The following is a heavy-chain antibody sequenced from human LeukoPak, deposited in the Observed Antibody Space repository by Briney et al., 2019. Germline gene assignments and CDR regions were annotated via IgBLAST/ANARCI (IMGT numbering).Heavy chain of an antibody. V-gene: IGHV1-18*01. J-gene: IGHJ4*02. CDR3: ARSPLAGATRVDY. Sequence: ASVKVSRKASGYTFTRYGISWMRQAPGQGLEWMGWISGDNGNTKYAQRVQGRVTMSTDTPTTTAYMELGSLTSDDTAIYYCARSPLAGATRVDYWGQGTLVTVPS. CDR1: GYTFTRYG. CDR2: ISGDNGNT. D-gene: IGHD1-26*01.